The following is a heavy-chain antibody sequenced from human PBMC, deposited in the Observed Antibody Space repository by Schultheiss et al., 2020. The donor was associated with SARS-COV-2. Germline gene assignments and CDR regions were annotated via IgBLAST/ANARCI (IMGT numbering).Heavy chain of an antibody. Sequence: GESLKISCTASGFTFGDYAMSWFRQAPGKGLEWVGFIRSKAYGGTTEYAASVKGRFTISRDDSKSIAYLQMNSLKTEDTALYYCTRPGYCTNGVCYYYMDVWGKGTTVTVSS. D-gene: IGHD2-8*01. CDR2: IRSKAYGGTT. CDR1: GFTFGDYA. J-gene: IGHJ6*03. CDR3: TRPGYCTNGVCYYYMDV. V-gene: IGHV3-49*03.